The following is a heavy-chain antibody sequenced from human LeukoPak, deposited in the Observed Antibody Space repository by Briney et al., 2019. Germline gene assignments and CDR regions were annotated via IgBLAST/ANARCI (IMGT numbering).Heavy chain of an antibody. V-gene: IGHV7-4-1*02. CDR3: ARVGPSSSGYSSGWYSGY. CDR1: GYTFTSYG. Sequence: ASVKVSCKASGYTFTSYGISWVRQAPGQGLEWMGWINTNTGNPTYAQGFTGRFVFSLDTSVSTAYLQISSLKAEDTAVYYCARVGPSSSGYSSGWYSGYWGQGTLVTVSS. CDR2: INTNTGNP. D-gene: IGHD6-19*01. J-gene: IGHJ4*02.